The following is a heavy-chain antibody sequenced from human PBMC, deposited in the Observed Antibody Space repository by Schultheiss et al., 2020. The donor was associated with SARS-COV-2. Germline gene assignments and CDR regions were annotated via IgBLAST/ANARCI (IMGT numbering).Heavy chain of an antibody. V-gene: IGHV3-33*06. J-gene: IGHJ4*02. CDR3: AKGDGYNSEVFDY. CDR2: IWYDGSNK. CDR1: GFTFSSYG. Sequence: GGSLRLSCAASGFTFSSYGMHWVRQAPGKGLEWVAVIWYDGSNKYYADSVKGRFTISRDNSKNTLYLQRNSLRAEDTAVYYCAKGDGYNSEVFDYWGQGTLVTVSS. D-gene: IGHD5-24*01.